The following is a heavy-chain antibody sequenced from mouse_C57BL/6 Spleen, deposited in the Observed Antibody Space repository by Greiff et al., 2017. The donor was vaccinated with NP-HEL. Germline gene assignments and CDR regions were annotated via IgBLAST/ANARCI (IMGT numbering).Heavy chain of an antibody. J-gene: IGHJ3*01. CDR1: GYTFTSYT. D-gene: IGHD2-4*01. CDR3: ARLGDYGRDAY. V-gene: IGHV1-4*01. Sequence: QVQLQQSGAELARPGASVKMSCKASGYTFTSYTMHWVKQRPGQGLEWIGYINPSSGYTKYNQTFKDKATLTADKSSRTASMPLSSLTSEDSAVYYCARLGDYGRDAYWGQGTLVTVSA. CDR2: INPSSGYT.